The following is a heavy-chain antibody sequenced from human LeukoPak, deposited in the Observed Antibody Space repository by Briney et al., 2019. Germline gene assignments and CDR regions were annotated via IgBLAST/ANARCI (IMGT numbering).Heavy chain of an antibody. J-gene: IGHJ3*02. CDR2: IRNKANGGTT. V-gene: IGHV3-49*04. CDR1: GFTFSDYA. Sequence: GRSLRLSCTTSGFTFSDYAVSWVRQAPGKRLEWIGFIRNKANGGTTEYPASVKGRFTISRDDSKTIAHLQMSSPKTEDTAVYYCSRFYSSGWASGAFDIWGQGTMVTVSS. D-gene: IGHD3-22*01. CDR3: SRFYSSGWASGAFDI.